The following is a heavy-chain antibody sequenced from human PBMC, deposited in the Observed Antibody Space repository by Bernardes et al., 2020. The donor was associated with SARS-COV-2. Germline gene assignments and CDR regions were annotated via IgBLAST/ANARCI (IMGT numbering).Heavy chain of an antibody. CDR3: AKGGEFADY. D-gene: IGHD3-10*01. V-gene: IGHV3-9*01. J-gene: IGHJ4*02. Sequence: GGSLRLSCAASGFTFDDYAMHWVRQAPGKGLEWVSGISWNSGSIGYADSVKGRFTISRDNAKNSLYLQMNSLRAEDTALYYCAKGGEFADYWGQGTLVTVSS. CDR1: GFTFDDYA. CDR2: ISWNSGSI.